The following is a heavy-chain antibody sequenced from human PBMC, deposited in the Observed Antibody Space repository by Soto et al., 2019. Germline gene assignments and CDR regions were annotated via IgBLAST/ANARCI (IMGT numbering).Heavy chain of an antibody. CDR2: IYYSGIS. Sequence: QVQLLESGPGLVKPSQTLSLICNVSGASISSGGYYWSGIRQRPGGGLEWLGFIYYSGISHYNPSLKRRATITVDTYKNQFSLKLISVTAADTAVYYCARTEWIQLWFDYWGQGALVTVS. CDR3: ARTEWIQLWFDY. CDR1: GASISSGGYY. D-gene: IGHD5-18*01. V-gene: IGHV4-31*03. J-gene: IGHJ4*02.